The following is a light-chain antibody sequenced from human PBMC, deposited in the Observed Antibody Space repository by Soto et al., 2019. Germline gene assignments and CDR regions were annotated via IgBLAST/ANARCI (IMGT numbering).Light chain of an antibody. J-gene: IGKJ5*01. CDR1: QSVSTY. CDR2: DAS. V-gene: IGKV3-11*01. Sequence: EVVFRQSPATLSLSPGERATLACGASQSVSTYLAWYRQKPGQAPRILIYDASNRATGTPARFSGSGSATDFTLTISSLEPEDFAVYYCQQRSNWITFGQGTRLEIK. CDR3: QQRSNWIT.